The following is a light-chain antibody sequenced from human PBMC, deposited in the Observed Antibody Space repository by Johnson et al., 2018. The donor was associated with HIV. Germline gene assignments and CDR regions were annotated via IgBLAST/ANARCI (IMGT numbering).Light chain of an antibody. CDR2: DNN. V-gene: IGLV1-51*01. J-gene: IGLJ1*01. Sequence: QSVLTQAPSASGPPGQRVTISCSGSSSNIGSNSVNWYQQLPGTAPKLLIYDNNKRPSGIPDRFSGSKSGTSATLGITGLQTGDEADYYCGTWDSSLSAYVFGTGTKVTVL. CDR1: SSNIGSNS. CDR3: GTWDSSLSAYV.